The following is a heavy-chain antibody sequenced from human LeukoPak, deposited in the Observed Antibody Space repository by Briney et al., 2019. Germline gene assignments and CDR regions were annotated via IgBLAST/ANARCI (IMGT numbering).Heavy chain of an antibody. D-gene: IGHD2-2*01. V-gene: IGHV3-21*01. Sequence: AGGSLRLSCAISGITVTQSDMSWVRQAPGKGLEWVSSISSDSGYIYDADSVKGRFTISRDNAKNSLYLQMDSLRAEDTAVYYCARGDCITTRCYLPNWFDPWGQGTLDTVSS. J-gene: IGHJ5*02. CDR1: GITVTQSD. CDR2: ISSDSGYI. CDR3: ARGDCITTRCYLPNWFDP.